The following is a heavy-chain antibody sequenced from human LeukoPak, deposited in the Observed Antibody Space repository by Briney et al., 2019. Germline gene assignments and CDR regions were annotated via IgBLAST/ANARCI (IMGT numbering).Heavy chain of an antibody. V-gene: IGHV4-30-4*01. D-gene: IGHD3-22*01. CDR3: ARGGDDSSGYYPFDY. J-gene: IGHJ4*02. CDR2: IYYSGST. Sequence: SQTLSLTCTVSGGSISSGDYYWSWIRQPPGKGLEWIGYIYYSGSTYYNPSLKSRVTISVDTSKNQFSLKLSSVTAADTAVYYCARGGDDSSGYYPFDYWGQGTLVTVSS. CDR1: GGSISSGDYY.